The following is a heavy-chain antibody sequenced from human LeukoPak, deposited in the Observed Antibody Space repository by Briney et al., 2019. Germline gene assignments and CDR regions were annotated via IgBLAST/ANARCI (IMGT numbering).Heavy chain of an antibody. CDR2: INTDGSST. D-gene: IGHD5-24*01. CDR3: AKLTRWLQQHSFDY. J-gene: IGHJ4*02. Sequence: GGSLRLSCAASGFTFSSYWMHWVRQAPGKGLVWVSRINTDGSSTSYADSVKGRFTISRDNSKNTLYLQMNSLRAEDTAVYYCAKLTRWLQQHSFDYWGQGTLVTVSS. V-gene: IGHV3-74*01. CDR1: GFTFSSYW.